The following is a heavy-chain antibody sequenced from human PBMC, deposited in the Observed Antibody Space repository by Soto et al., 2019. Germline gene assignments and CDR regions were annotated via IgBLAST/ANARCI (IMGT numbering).Heavy chain of an antibody. CDR2: ISAYNGNT. D-gene: IGHD3-16*02. V-gene: IGHV1-18*04. CDR1: GYTFTSYC. CDR3: ARGVSTAESYYDYVWGSYRYTSRAFDI. Sequence: ASVKVSCKASGYTFTSYCISWVLEAPGQGLEWMGWISAYNGNTNYAQKLQGRVTMTTDTSTSTAYMELRSLRSDDTAVYYCARGVSTAESYYDYVWGSYRYTSRAFDIWGQGTMVTVSS. J-gene: IGHJ3*02.